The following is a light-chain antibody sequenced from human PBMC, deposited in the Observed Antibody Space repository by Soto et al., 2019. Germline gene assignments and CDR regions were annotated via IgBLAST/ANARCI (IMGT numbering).Light chain of an antibody. CDR2: DVS. Sequence: QSVLTQPASVSGSPGQWITISCSGTSSDVGGYNYVSWYQQHPGKAPKLMIYDVSNRPSGVSNRFSGSKSGTTASLTISGLQAEDEADYYCSSYTSSITLVVFGGGTKLTVL. V-gene: IGLV2-14*01. CDR1: SSDVGGYNY. J-gene: IGLJ2*01. CDR3: SSYTSSITLVV.